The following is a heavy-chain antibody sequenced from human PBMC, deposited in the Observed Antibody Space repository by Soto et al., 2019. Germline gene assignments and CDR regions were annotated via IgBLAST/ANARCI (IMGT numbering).Heavy chain of an antibody. D-gene: IGHD6-19*01. CDR2: VSGDNGHT. J-gene: IGHJ4*02. CDR1: GYTFTTYA. V-gene: IGHV1-18*04. Sequence: ASVKVSCKASGYTFTTYAITWMRQAPGQGLEWMGWVSGDNGHTNYEQKFQGRVTMTTDPSTSTAYMELRSLRSGDTAVYYCATGDGSGPIPYWGQGTLVTVSS. CDR3: ATGDGSGPIPY.